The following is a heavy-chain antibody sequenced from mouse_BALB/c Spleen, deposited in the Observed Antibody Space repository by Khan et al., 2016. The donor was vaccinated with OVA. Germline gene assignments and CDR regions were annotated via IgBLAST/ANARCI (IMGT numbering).Heavy chain of an antibody. CDR3: AKRDCGSSYPGFTY. CDR1: GYSFTDYI. CDR2: IYHGCDST. V-gene: IGHV1-77*01. Sequence: QVQLQQPGPELVKPGASVKMSCKASGYSFTDYIISWVKQRTGQGLQWIGEIYHGCDSTYSNEKFTGKVTLTADKSSNTSYMQLSSLTSEYSAVYVVAKRDCGSSYPGFTYWGQGTLVTVSA. J-gene: IGHJ3*01. D-gene: IGHD1-1*01.